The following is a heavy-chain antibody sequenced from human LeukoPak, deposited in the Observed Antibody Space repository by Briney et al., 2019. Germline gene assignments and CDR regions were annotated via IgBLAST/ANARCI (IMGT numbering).Heavy chain of an antibody. J-gene: IGHJ5*02. V-gene: IGHV3-48*03. D-gene: IGHD3-10*01. CDR1: GFTFSSYE. CDR3: ARDRGLWGWFDP. Sequence: GGSLRLSCAASGFTFSSYEMNWVRQAPGKGLEWVSYISSSGSTIYYADSVKGRFTISRDNAKNSLYLQMNSLRAEDTAVYYCARDRGLWGWFDPWGQGTLVTVSS. CDR2: ISSSGSTI.